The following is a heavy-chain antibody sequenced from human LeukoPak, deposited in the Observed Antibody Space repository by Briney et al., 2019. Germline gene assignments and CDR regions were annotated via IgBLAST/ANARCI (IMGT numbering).Heavy chain of an antibody. CDR1: GYSFTSYW. CDR3: ARPADHSIHAFDI. Sequence: GESLKISCKGSGYSFTSYWIGWVRQMPGKGLEWMGIIYPGDSDTRYSPSFQGQVTISADKSISTAYLQWSSLKASDTAMYYCARPADHSIHAFDIWGQGTMVTVSS. J-gene: IGHJ3*02. CDR2: IYPGDSDT. V-gene: IGHV5-51*01. D-gene: IGHD4-11*01.